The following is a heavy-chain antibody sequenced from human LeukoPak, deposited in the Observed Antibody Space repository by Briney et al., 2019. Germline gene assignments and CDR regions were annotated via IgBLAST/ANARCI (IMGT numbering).Heavy chain of an antibody. V-gene: IGHV3-21*01. D-gene: IGHD4-23*01. Sequence: PGGSLRLSCAASGFTFSDHAINWVRQAPGKGLEWVSSISSSSSYIYYADSVKGRFTISRDNAKNSLYLQMNSLRAEDTAVYYCARGSTTVVTLRSLDYWGQGTLVTVSS. CDR3: ARGSTTVVTLRSLDY. J-gene: IGHJ4*02. CDR1: GFTFSDHA. CDR2: ISSSSSYI.